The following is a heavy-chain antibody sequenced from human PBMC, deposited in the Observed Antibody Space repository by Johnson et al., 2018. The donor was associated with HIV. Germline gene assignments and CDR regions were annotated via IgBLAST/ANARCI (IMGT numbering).Heavy chain of an antibody. CDR1: GFTFSTYA. V-gene: IGHV3-30*04. CDR3: ARQLGSDAFDI. J-gene: IGHJ3*02. D-gene: IGHD7-27*01. Sequence: QVQLVESGGGVVQPGRSLRLSCAASGFTFSTYAMHWVRQTPGKGLEWVAIISYDGSNKYFADSVKGRFTISRDNSKNSLYLQMNSLRAEDTAVYYCARQLGSDAFDIWGQGTMVTVSS. CDR2: ISYDGSNK.